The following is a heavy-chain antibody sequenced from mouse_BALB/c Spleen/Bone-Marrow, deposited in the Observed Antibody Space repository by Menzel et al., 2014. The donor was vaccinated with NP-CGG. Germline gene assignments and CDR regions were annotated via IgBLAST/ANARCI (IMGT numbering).Heavy chain of an antibody. CDR3: ARSNSISTATDY. CDR2: IFPGNGST. Sequence: VQLQQSGAELVKPGASVKLSCKASGYTFTNYDINWMRQRPEQGLEWIGWIFPGNGSTNYNEKFKGKATLTTDKSSSTAYMQLSRLTSEDSAVYFCARSNSISTATDYWGQGTTLTVSS. D-gene: IGHD1-2*01. V-gene: IGHV1-77*01. J-gene: IGHJ2*01. CDR1: GYTFTNYD.